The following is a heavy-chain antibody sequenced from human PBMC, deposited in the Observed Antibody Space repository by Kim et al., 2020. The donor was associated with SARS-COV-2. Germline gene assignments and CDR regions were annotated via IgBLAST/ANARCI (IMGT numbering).Heavy chain of an antibody. CDR2: IKPDGTVT. J-gene: IGHJ1*01. V-gene: IGHV3-7*03. D-gene: IGHD3-3*01. CDR3: ARDRGWSQHDL. Sequence: GGSLRLSCAASGFSITTSWMAWVRQTPGQRPEWVANIKPDGTVTYYVASVKGRFSISRDNTKKSLHLQRDSLRPEDTAVYYCARDRGWSQHDLWGQGTLVSVST. CDR1: GFSITTSW.